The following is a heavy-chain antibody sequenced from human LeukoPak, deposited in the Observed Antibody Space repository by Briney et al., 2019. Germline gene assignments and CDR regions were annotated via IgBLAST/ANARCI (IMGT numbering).Heavy chain of an antibody. D-gene: IGHD3-16*01. CDR3: ARDRVLHYFDY. CDR2: INSDGTST. J-gene: IGHJ4*02. Sequence: GGSLKLSCAASGVTLSSYWMHWVRQAPGKGLVWVSRINSDGTSTTYADSVKGRFTISRDTAKNSLYLQMNSLRAEDTAVYYCARDRVLHYFDYWGQGALVTVSS. CDR1: GVTLSSYW. V-gene: IGHV3-74*01.